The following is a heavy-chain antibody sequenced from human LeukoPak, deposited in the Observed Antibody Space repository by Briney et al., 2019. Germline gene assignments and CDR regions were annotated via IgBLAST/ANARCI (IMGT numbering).Heavy chain of an antibody. J-gene: IGHJ6*04. CDR3: GKDRGQIYYNYDLDV. CDR1: GLTFSNYA. CDR2: LGGGGIDT. V-gene: IGHV3-23*01. Sequence: TGGSLRLSCAASGLTFSNYAMSWVRQAPGKGLEWVSTLGGGGIDTYYADSVKGRFTISRDNSKNTLYLQMNSLRAEDTAVYYCGKDRGQIYYNYDLDVWGKGTTVTVSS. D-gene: IGHD3-10*01.